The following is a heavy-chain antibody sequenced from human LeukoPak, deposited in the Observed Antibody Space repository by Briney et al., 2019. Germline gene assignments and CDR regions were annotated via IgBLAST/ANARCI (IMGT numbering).Heavy chain of an antibody. D-gene: IGHD6-19*01. J-gene: IGHJ4*02. CDR1: GFAVSGIH. V-gene: IGHV3-66*01. Sequence: GGSLRLSSAASGFAVSGIHMSWVRQAPGKGLEWVSVFYGGGGIYYADSVRGRFTISRDNSKNTLYLEMNGLRGEDTAICYCARDLAGALDFWGQGTVVTVSS. CDR2: FYGGGGI. CDR3: ARDLAGALDF.